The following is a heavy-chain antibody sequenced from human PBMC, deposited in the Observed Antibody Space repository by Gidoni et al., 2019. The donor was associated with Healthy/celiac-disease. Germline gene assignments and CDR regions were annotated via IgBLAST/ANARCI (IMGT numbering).Heavy chain of an antibody. CDR1: GGTFSSYA. J-gene: IGHJ2*01. Sequence: QVQLVQSGAEVKKPGSSVKVSCKASGGTFSSYAISWVRQAPGQGLEWMGRIIPILGIANYAQKFQGRVTITADKSTSTAYMELSSLRSEDTAVYYCARDSSPGGNLYWYFDLWGRGTLVTVSS. V-gene: IGHV1-69*04. CDR2: IIPILGIA. CDR3: ARDSSPGGNLYWYFDL. D-gene: IGHD2-15*01.